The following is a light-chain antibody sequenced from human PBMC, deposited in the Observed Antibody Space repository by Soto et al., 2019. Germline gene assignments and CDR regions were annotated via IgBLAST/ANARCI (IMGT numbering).Light chain of an antibody. J-gene: IGKJ5*01. CDR2: TAS. CDR1: KSISIY. V-gene: IGKV1-39*01. Sequence: DIQMTQSPSSLSASVGDRVTITCRASKSISIYLNWYQQKPGKAPKLMICTASRLLSGVPSRFSGSGSGTDFTLTISSLQPEDFATYYCQQSYSTPITFGQGTRPEIK. CDR3: QQSYSTPIT.